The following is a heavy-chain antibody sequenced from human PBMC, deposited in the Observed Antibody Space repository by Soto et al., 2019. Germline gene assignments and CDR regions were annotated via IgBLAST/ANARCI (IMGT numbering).Heavy chain of an antibody. CDR1: GFTFTSSA. D-gene: IGHD3-3*01. V-gene: IGHV1-58*01. J-gene: IGHJ6*02. CDR2: IVVGSGNT. CDR3: AAAVGRNHKYYDFWSGYRNYGMDV. Sequence: GASVKVSCKASGFTFTSSALQWVRQARGQRLEWIGWIVVGSGNTNYAQKFQERVTITRDMSTSKAYMELSSLRSEDPAVYYCAAAVGRNHKYYDFWSGYRNYGMDVWAQGTTVTVSS.